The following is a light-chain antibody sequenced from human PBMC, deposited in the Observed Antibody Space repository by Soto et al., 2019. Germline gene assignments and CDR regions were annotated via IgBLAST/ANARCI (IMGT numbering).Light chain of an antibody. CDR3: QQRSKWRT. CDR2: GAS. J-gene: IGKJ1*01. V-gene: IGKV3D-20*02. Sequence: IVLTQSPATLSLSPGKRATLSCRASQSVSSNYLAWYQQKPGQAPRLLIYGASSRAAGIPARFSGSGFGTDFTLTISSLEPEDFAVYYCQQRSKWRTFGQGTKVDIK. CDR1: QSVSSNY.